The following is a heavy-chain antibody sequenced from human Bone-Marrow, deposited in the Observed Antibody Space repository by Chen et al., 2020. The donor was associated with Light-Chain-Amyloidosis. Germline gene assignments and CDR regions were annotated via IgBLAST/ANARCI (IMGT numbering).Heavy chain of an antibody. CDR1: GYTLPNYW. D-gene: IGHD5-12*01. Sequence: EVQLEQAGPEVKKPGESLKTSCQGSGYTLPNYWIGWVRQMPGKGLEWMGVIYPDDSDARYSPSFEGQVTISADKSITTAYLQWRSLKASDTAMYYCARRRDGYNFDYWGQGTLVTVSS. CDR2: IYPDDSDA. CDR3: ARRRDGYNFDY. J-gene: IGHJ4*02. V-gene: IGHV5-51*01.